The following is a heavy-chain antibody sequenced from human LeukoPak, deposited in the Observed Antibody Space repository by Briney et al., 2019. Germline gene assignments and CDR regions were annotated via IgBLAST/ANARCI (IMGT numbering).Heavy chain of an antibody. Sequence: GGSLRLSCAASGFTFSSYGMHWVRQAPGKGLEWVAVISYDGSNKYYADSVKGRFTISRDNSKNTLYLQMNSLRAEDTAVYYCAKDDIGDYINWFDPWGQGTLVTVSS. V-gene: IGHV3-30*18. J-gene: IGHJ5*02. CDR3: AKDDIGDYINWFDP. CDR1: GFTFSSYG. D-gene: IGHD4-17*01. CDR2: ISYDGSNK.